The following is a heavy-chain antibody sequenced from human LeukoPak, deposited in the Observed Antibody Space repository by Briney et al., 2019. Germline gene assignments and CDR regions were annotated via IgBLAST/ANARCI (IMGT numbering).Heavy chain of an antibody. CDR2: ISGSGGST. CDR3: AKGGSGGITMIVVVITYFDY. V-gene: IGHV3-23*01. J-gene: IGHJ4*02. CDR1: GYTFSSYA. Sequence: PGGSLRLSCAASGYTFSSYAMSWVRQAPGKGLEWVSAISGSGGSTYYADSVKGRFTISRDNSKNKLYLQMNSLRAEDTAVYYCAKGGSGGITMIVVVITYFDYWGQGTLVTVSS. D-gene: IGHD3-22*01.